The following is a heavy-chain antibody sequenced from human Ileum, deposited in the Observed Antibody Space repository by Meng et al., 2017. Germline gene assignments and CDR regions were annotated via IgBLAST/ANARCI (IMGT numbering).Heavy chain of an antibody. Sequence: QGHLQWSGPSPVRPTQTLSLAFTVAGGSVSSGSYYWSWIRQPPGKGLEWIGHIYYSGSTNYNPSLKSRVTISVDMSKNQFSLKLNSVTAADTAIYFCARSSTSPASYFFDYWGQGTLVTVFS. D-gene: IGHD6-6*01. CDR2: IYYSGST. CDR3: ARSSTSPASYFFDY. J-gene: IGHJ4*02. V-gene: IGHV4-61*01. CDR1: GGSVSSGSYY.